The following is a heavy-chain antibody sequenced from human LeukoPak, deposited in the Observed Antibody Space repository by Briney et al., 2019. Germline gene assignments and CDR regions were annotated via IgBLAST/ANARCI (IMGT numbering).Heavy chain of an antibody. D-gene: IGHD3-22*01. J-gene: IGHJ1*01. CDR3: AKEEGYYYDSGGYYVEYFQH. CDR1: GFTFSSYG. Sequence: GGSLRLSCAASGFTFSSYGMHWVRQAPGKGPEWVAFISYDGSNKYYADSVKGRFTISRDNSKNTLYLQMNSLRAEDTAVYYCAKEEGYYYDSGGYYVEYFQHWGQGTLVTVSS. V-gene: IGHV3-30*18. CDR2: ISYDGSNK.